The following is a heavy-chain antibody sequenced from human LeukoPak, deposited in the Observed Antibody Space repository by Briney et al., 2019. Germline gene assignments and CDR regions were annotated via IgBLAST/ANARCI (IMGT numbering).Heavy chain of an antibody. J-gene: IGHJ4*02. CDR1: GFTFSSYS. CDR3: ARDGTGAAGLIDY. D-gene: IGHD6-13*01. CDR2: ISSSSSYI. Sequence: KAGGSLRLSCAASGFTFSSYSMNWVRKAPGKGLEWVSSISSSSSYIYYADSVKGRFTISRDNAKNSLYLQMNSLRAEDTAVYYCARDGTGAAGLIDYWGQGTLVTVSS. V-gene: IGHV3-21*01.